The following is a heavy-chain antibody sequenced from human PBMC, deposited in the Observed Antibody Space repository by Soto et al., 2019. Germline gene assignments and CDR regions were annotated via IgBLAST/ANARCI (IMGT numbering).Heavy chain of an antibody. CDR3: AKDGGDYYYYYYMDV. V-gene: IGHV3-23*01. J-gene: IGHJ6*03. CDR2: ISGSGGGT. Sequence: GGSLRLSCAASGFTFSSYAMSWVRQAPGKGLEWVSAISGSGGGTYYADSVKGRFTISRDNSKNTLYLQMNSLRAEDTAVYYCAKDGGDYYYYYYMDVWGKGTTVTVSS. D-gene: IGHD2-21*02. CDR1: GFTFSSYA.